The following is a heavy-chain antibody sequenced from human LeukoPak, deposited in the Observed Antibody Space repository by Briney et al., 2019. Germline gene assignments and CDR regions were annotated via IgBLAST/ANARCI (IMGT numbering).Heavy chain of an antibody. CDR2: INPKTGGT. Sequence: GASVNVSCKASGYTFSEYYMHWVRQAPGQGLEWMGWINPKTGGTTYAQKFKGWVTMTRDTSINTAYLELSRLRSDDTAVYYCAREGLAVAGDPGDKYYGMDVWGQGTTVTVSS. V-gene: IGHV1-2*04. D-gene: IGHD6-19*01. J-gene: IGHJ6*02. CDR1: GYTFSEYY. CDR3: AREGLAVAGDPGDKYYGMDV.